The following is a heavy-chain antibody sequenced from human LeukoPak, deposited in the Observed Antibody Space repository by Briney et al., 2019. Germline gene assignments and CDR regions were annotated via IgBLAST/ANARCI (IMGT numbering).Heavy chain of an antibody. CDR3: ARAPGDGYYYYMDV. D-gene: IGHD3-10*01. J-gene: IGHJ6*03. Sequence: PSETLSLTCTVSGGSIRSYYWSWIRQPPGKGLEWIGYIYYSGSTNYNPSLKSRVTISVDTSKNQFSLKLSSVTAADTAVYYCARAPGDGYYYYMDVWGKGTTVTVSS. CDR2: IYYSGST. V-gene: IGHV4-59*01. CDR1: GGSIRSYY.